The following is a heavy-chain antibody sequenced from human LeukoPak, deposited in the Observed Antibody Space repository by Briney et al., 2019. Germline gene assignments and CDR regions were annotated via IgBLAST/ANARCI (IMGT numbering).Heavy chain of an antibody. J-gene: IGHJ4*02. CDR2: ICYSGST. Sequence: SETLSLTCTVSGGSISSSSYYWGWIRQPPGKGLEWIGSICYSGSTYYNPSLKSRVTISVDTSKNQFSLKLSSVTAADTAVYYCARPYGSGSYFDYWGQGTLVTVSS. V-gene: IGHV4-39*07. D-gene: IGHD3-10*01. CDR3: ARPYGSGSYFDY. CDR1: GGSISSSSYY.